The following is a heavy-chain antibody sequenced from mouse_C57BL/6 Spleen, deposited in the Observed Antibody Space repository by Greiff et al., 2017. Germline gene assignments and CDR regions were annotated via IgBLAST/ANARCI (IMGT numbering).Heavy chain of an antibody. CDR2: IDPSDSYT. V-gene: IGHV1-69*01. D-gene: IGHD3-2*02. CDR1: GYTFTSYW. Sequence: QVQLQQPGAELVMPGASVKLSCKASGYTFTSYWMHWVKQRPGQGLEWIGEIDPSDSYTNYNQKFKGKSTLTVDKSSSTAYMQLSSLTSEDSAVYYCARGSFREATVDYWGQGTTLTVSS. J-gene: IGHJ2*01. CDR3: ARGSFREATVDY.